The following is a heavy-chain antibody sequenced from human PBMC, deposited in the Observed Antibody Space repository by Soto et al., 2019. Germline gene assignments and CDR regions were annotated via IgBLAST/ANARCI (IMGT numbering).Heavy chain of an antibody. J-gene: IGHJ4*02. V-gene: IGHV3-21*01. CDR2: VSKSDYT. CDR3: AKEDSIIIPAVSDF. CDR1: GFYFNNYG. Sequence: GGSLRLSCAVSGFYFNNYGINWVRQAPGKGLEWVSSVSKSDYTYYSDSVKGRFTISRDNAKNSVSLQMNSLRAEDTAVYYCAKEDSIIIPAVSDFWGQGTLVTVSS. D-gene: IGHD2-2*01.